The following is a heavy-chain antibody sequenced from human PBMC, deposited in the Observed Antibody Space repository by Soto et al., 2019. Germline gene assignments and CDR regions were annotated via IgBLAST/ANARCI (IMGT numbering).Heavy chain of an antibody. V-gene: IGHV5-51*03. J-gene: IGHJ4*02. CDR2: IYPPDSDT. Sequence: EVQLVQSGAEVKKPGESLKISCQISGYPFTTYWIGWVRQMPGKGLEWMGKIYPPDSDTRYSPSFQGQVTMSVDKSISTAYLAWSSLTASDTAMYCCSRVHGSRTAFDHWGQGTLVTVSS. CDR1: GYPFTTYW. D-gene: IGHD5-12*01. CDR3: SRVHGSRTAFDH.